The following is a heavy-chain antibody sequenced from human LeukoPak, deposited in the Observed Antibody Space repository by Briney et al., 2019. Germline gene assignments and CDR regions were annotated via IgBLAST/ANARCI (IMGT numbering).Heavy chain of an antibody. CDR1: GGSFSGYY. D-gene: IGHD5-12*01. CDR2: INHSGST. Sequence: SETLSLTCAVYGGSFSGYYWSWIRQPPGKGLEWIGEINHSGSTNYNPSLKSRVTISVDTSKNQFSLKLSSVTAADTAVYYCARASPGGYDYWYFDLWGRGTLVTVSS. CDR3: ARASPGGYDYWYFDL. V-gene: IGHV4-34*01. J-gene: IGHJ2*01.